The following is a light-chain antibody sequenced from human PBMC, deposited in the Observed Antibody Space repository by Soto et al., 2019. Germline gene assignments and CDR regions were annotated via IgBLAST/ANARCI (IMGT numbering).Light chain of an antibody. V-gene: IGKV3-20*01. J-gene: IGKJ1*01. CDR1: QSVSSSD. Sequence: IVLTQSPGTRSLSPGERATLSCRASQSVSSSDLAWYQQKVGQPPRLLIYGASNRVTGIPDRFSGSGSVTDFTLTINRLEPEEFAGYYCQQYDNSPPRWTFGQGTKVDIK. CDR3: QQYDNSPPRWT. CDR2: GAS.